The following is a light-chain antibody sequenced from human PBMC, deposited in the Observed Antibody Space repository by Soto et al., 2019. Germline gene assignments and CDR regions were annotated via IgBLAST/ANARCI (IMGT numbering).Light chain of an antibody. CDR2: DNN. J-gene: IGLJ2*01. V-gene: IGLV1-51*01. CDR3: ATWDARLTTVI. CDR1: SSNIGNND. Sequence: QSVLTQPPSVSAAPGQTVTISCSGSSSNIGNNDVSWYQQLPGAAPKLLIFDNNKRPSGIPDRFSGSKSGTSATLGITGLQTGDEADYYCATWDARLTTVIFGGGTKLTVL.